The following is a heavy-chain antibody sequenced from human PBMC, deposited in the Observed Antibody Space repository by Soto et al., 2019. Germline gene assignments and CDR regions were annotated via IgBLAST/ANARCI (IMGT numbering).Heavy chain of an antibody. CDR3: AGFGVAYCGGDCYSGEYFQH. J-gene: IGHJ1*01. Sequence: SVKVSCKASGGTFSSYAISWVRQAPGQGLEWMGGIIPIFGTANYAQKFQGRVTITADESTSTAYMELSSLRSEDTAVYYCAGFGVAYCGGDCYSGEYFQHWGQGTLVTVSS. CDR1: GGTFSSYA. CDR2: IIPIFGTA. V-gene: IGHV1-69*13. D-gene: IGHD2-21*02.